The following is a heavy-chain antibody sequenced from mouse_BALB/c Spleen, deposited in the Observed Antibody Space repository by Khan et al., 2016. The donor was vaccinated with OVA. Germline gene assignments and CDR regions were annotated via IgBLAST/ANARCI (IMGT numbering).Heavy chain of an antibody. Sequence: VQLQESGPGLVAPSQSLSITCTISGFSLTSYGVHWVRQPPGKGLEWLVVIWSDGHTTYHSALKSRLSISKDNSKSHVFLKMNSLQTDDTALYYCARQCYYGNYGPYFDVWGAGTTVTVSS. CDR2: IWSDGHT. J-gene: IGHJ1*01. CDR1: GFSLTSYG. CDR3: ARQCYYGNYGPYFDV. V-gene: IGHV2-6-1*01. D-gene: IGHD2-1*01.